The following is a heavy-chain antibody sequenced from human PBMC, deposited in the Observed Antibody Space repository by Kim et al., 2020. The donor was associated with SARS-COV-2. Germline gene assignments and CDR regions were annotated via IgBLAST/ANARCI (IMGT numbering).Heavy chain of an antibody. CDR3: ARDRGLPDAFDI. J-gene: IGHJ3*02. CDR2: INSDGSRI. CDR1: GFTFSPYW. Sequence: GGSLRLSCAASGFTFSPYWMNWVRQAPGKGLMWVSHINSDGSRIIYADSVKGRFTISRDNAKNTLYLQLNSLRADDTAVYFCARDRGLPDAFDIWGQGTMVTVSS. D-gene: IGHD3-10*01. V-gene: IGHV3-74*01.